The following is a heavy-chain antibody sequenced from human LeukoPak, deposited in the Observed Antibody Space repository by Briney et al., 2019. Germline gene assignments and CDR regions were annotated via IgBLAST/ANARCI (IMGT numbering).Heavy chain of an antibody. J-gene: IGHJ5*02. CDR2: ISDSGGYT. Sequence: PGGSLRLSCAASGFTFNNHAMSWVRQAPGKGLEWVSAISDSGGYTYYADSVKGRFTISRDNSKNTLYLQMNSLRAEDTAVYYCARQDPYTSGWYPWGQGTLVTVSS. V-gene: IGHV3-23*01. CDR3: ARQDPYTSGWYP. CDR1: GFTFNNHA. D-gene: IGHD6-19*01.